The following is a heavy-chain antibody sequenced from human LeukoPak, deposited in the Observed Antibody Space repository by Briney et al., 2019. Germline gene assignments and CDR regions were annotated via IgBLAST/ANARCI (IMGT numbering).Heavy chain of an antibody. D-gene: IGHD5-18*01. V-gene: IGHV3-23*01. CDR3: AKDISQGYTYGFIEQDF. J-gene: IGHJ4*02. CDR1: GFTFSAYA. CDR2: ISGNDGST. Sequence: GGSVRLSCAASGFTFSAYAISWVRQAPGEGLEWVSAISGNDGSTYYADSLKGRFTISRDNSKNTLYLQMNSLRAEDTAVYYCAKDISQGYTYGFIEQDFWGQGTPVTVSS.